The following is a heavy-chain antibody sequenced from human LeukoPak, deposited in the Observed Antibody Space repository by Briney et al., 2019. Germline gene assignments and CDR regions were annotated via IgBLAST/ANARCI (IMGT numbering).Heavy chain of an antibody. CDR3: ARSPLDCSGGSCYQYNWFDP. V-gene: IGHV4-59*01. J-gene: IGHJ5*02. Sequence: PSETLSLTSTVSGGSISSYYWSWIRQPPGKGLEWIGYIYYSGSTNYNPSLKSRVTISVDTSKNQFSLKLSSVTAADTAVYYCARSPLDCSGGSCYQYNWFDPWGQGTLVTVSS. D-gene: IGHD2-15*01. CDR1: GGSISSYY. CDR2: IYYSGST.